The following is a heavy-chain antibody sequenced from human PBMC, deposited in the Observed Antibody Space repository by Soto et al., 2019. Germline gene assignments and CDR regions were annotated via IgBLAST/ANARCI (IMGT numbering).Heavy chain of an antibody. J-gene: IGHJ4*02. Sequence: EVQLLESGGGLVQPGGSLRLSCAASGFTFSSYAMSWVRQAPGKGLEWVSAISGSGGSTYYADSVKGRFTISRDNSKNTRYLQMNSLRAEDTAVYYCAKRRSSSLSYFDYWGQGTLVTVSS. CDR3: AKRRSSSLSYFDY. CDR1: GFTFSSYA. D-gene: IGHD6-6*01. V-gene: IGHV3-23*01. CDR2: ISGSGGST.